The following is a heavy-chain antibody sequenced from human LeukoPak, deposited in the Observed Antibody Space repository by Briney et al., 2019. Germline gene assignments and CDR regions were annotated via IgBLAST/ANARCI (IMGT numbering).Heavy chain of an antibody. J-gene: IGHJ5*02. CDR3: ARGEDIVVVTGGGGQNWFDP. Sequence: ASVKVSCKASGYTFTSYDNNWVRQATGQGLEWMGWMNPNSGNTGYAQKFQGRVTMTRNTSISTAYMELSSLRSEDTAVYYCARGEDIVVVTGGGGQNWFDPWGQGTLVTVSS. V-gene: IGHV1-8*01. D-gene: IGHD2-15*01. CDR1: GYTFTSYD. CDR2: MNPNSGNT.